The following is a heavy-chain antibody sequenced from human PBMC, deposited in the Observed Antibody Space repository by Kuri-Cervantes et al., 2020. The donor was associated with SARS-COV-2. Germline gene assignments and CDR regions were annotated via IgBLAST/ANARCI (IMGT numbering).Heavy chain of an antibody. CDR3: ATYDFWSGYSGYFQH. Sequence: SETLSLTCTVSGGSISSGEYYWSWIRQPPGKGLEWIGYIYYSGSTYYNPSLKSRVTISVDTSKNQFSLKLSSVTAADTAVYYCATYDFWSGYSGYFQHWGQGTLVTVSS. J-gene: IGHJ1*01. D-gene: IGHD3-3*01. CDR1: GGSISSGEYY. CDR2: IYYSGST. V-gene: IGHV4-30-4*08.